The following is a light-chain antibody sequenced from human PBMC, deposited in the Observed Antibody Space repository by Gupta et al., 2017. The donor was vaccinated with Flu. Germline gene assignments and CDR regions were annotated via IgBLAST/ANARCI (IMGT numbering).Light chain of an antibody. V-gene: IGLV2-14*01. CDR3: ASYTTTSTWV. CDR2: EVT. CDR1: SSDVGGYNY. Sequence: QSALTQPASVSGSPGQSITISCTGTSSDVGGYNYVSWYQQHPGKAPKLMTFEVTDGPSGVSNRFSGSKSGNTASLTISGLQAEDEADYFCASYTTTSTWVFGGGTKLTVL. J-gene: IGLJ3*02.